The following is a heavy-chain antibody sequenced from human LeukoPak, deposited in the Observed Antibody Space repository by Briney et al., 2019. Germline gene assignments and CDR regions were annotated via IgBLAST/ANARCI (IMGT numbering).Heavy chain of an antibody. CDR2: LNVNTGNT. D-gene: IGHD1-26*01. V-gene: IGHV1-8*01. Sequence: GASVKVSCKASGYSFISYDINWVRQATGQGREWVGWLNVNTGNTAYAEKFQGRITITRDTSMRTVHMELSSLRSDDTAVFYCARLGGELLRPADYWGQGTLVTVSS. CDR1: GYSFISYD. CDR3: ARLGGELLRPADY. J-gene: IGHJ4*02.